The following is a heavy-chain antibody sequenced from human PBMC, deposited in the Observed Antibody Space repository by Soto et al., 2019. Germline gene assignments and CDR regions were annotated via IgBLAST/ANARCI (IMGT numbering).Heavy chain of an antibody. D-gene: IGHD1-26*01. V-gene: IGHV4-59*01. CDR2: IYYSGST. J-gene: IGHJ5*02. Sequence: SATLSLTCTVPGGSISSYYWSWIRQPPGKGLEWIGYIYYSGSTNYNPSLKSRVTISVDTSKNQFSLKLSSVTAADTAVYYCARGGSYRFDPWGQGTLVTVS. CDR1: GGSISSYY. CDR3: ARGGSYRFDP.